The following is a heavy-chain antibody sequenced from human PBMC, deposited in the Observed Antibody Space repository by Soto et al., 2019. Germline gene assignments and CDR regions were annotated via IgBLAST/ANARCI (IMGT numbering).Heavy chain of an antibody. J-gene: IGHJ4*02. CDR2: ISYDGSNK. CDR1: GFTFSSYA. D-gene: IGHD5-18*01. CDR3: ARELRIQLWSYYFDY. V-gene: IGHV3-30-3*01. Sequence: SLRLSCAASGFTFSSYAMHWVRQAPGKGLEWVAVISYDGSNKYYADSVKGRFTISRDNSKNTLYLQMNSLRAEDTAVYYCARELRIQLWSYYFDYWGQGTLVTVSS.